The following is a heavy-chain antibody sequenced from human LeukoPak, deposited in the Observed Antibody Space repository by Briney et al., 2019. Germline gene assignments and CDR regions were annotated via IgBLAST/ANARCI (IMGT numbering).Heavy chain of an antibody. Sequence: PGGSLRLSCAASGFTFSSYGMHWIRQVPGKGLVWVSHIKYDGSATNYADSVKGRFTISRDNTKNTLYLQMNSLRAEDTAVYYCVSGSLQSGYNFDYWGQGALVTVSS. J-gene: IGHJ4*02. V-gene: IGHV3-74*01. CDR1: GFTFSSYG. D-gene: IGHD3-3*01. CDR2: IKYDGSAT. CDR3: VSGSLQSGYNFDY.